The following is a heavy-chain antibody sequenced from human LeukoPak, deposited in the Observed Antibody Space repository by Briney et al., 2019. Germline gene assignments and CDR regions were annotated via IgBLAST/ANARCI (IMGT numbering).Heavy chain of an antibody. CDR3: ARGPDIVATITGYYYYYGMDV. CDR1: GFTFDDYA. V-gene: IGHV3-9*01. CDR2: ISWNSGSI. D-gene: IGHD5-12*01. Sequence: GGSLRLSCAASGFTFDDYAMHWVRQAPGKGLEWVSGISWNSGSIGYADSVKGRFTISRDNAKNTLYLQMNSLRAEDTAVYYCARGPDIVATITGYYYYYGMDVWGQGTTVTVSS. J-gene: IGHJ6*02.